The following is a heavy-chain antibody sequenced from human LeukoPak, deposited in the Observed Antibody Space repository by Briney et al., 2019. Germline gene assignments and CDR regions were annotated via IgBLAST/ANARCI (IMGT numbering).Heavy chain of an antibody. Sequence: QPGGSLRLSCAASGFTFSSYAMSWVRQAPGKGLEWVSAISGSGGSTYYADSVKGRFTISRDNSKNPLYLQMNSLRAEDTAVYYCAKAGYGDYVYYLYFDYWGQGTLVTVSS. CDR2: ISGSGGST. CDR1: GFTFSSYA. J-gene: IGHJ4*02. V-gene: IGHV3-23*01. CDR3: AKAGYGDYVYYLYFDY. D-gene: IGHD4-17*01.